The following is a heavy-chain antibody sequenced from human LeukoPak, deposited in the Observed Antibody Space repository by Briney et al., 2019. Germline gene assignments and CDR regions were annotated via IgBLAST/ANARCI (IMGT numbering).Heavy chain of an antibody. CDR3: AKDGSRWFGELSAFDY. Sequence: GGSLRLSCAASGFTFGSYAMSWVRQAPGKGLEWVSAISGSGGSTYYAGSVKGRFTISRDNSKNTLYLQMNSLRAEDTAVYYCAKDGSRWFGELSAFDYWGQGTLVTVSS. D-gene: IGHD3-10*01. CDR2: ISGSGGST. CDR1: GFTFGSYA. J-gene: IGHJ4*02. V-gene: IGHV3-23*01.